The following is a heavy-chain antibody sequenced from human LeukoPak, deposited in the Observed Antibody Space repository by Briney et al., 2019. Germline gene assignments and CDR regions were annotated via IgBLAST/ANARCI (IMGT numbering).Heavy chain of an antibody. V-gene: IGHV3-73*01. Sequence: PGGSLRLSCAASGFTFSGSAIHWVRQASGKGLEWVGRIRSKAKNYATEYAASVKGRFTISRDDSRNTAYLQMNSLKTEDTAMYYCTIPAGAMTTVTTGDYWGQGTLVTVSS. CDR3: TIPAGAMTTVTTGDY. CDR1: GFTFSGSA. D-gene: IGHD4-17*01. CDR2: IRSKAKNYAT. J-gene: IGHJ4*02.